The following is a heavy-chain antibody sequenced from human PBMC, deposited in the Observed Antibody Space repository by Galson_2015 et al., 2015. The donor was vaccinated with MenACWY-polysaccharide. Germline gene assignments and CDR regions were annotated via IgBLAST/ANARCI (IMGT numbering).Heavy chain of an antibody. CDR3: AREGITMVRGQRGFDP. CDR1: GYTFTSYY. J-gene: IGHJ5*02. CDR2: INPSGGST. D-gene: IGHD3-10*01. Sequence: SVKVSCKASGYTFTSYYMHWVRQAPGQGLEWMGIINPSGGSTSYAQKFQGRVTMTRDTSTSTVYMELSSLRSEDTAVYYCAREGITMVRGQRGFDPWGQGTLVTVSS. V-gene: IGHV1-46*01.